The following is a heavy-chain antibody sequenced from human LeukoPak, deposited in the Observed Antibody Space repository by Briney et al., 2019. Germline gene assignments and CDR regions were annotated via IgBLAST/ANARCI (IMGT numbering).Heavy chain of an antibody. CDR2: IKRKTDGGTT. CDR1: GFTFSNAW. CDR3: TTEAEYGDYYFDY. V-gene: IGHV3-15*01. Sequence: GGSLRLSCAASGFTFSNAWMSGVRQAPGKGREWVGRIKRKTDGGTTDYAAPVKGRFTISRDDSKNTLYLQMNSLKTEDTAVYYCTTEAEYGDYYFDYWGQGTLVTVSS. D-gene: IGHD4-17*01. J-gene: IGHJ4*02.